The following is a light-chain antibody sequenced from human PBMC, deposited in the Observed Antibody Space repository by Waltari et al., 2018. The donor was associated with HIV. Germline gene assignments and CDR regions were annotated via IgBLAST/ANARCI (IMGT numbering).Light chain of an antibody. J-gene: IGLJ3*02. V-gene: IGLV1-51*01. CDR3: GTWDSSVSAGV. CDR1: TSNIGKNY. Sequence: QSVLTQPPSVSAAPGQRVTIPCSGSTSNIGKNYVSWYQQIPETAPKLIIYENNKRPAGIPDRFSGSKAGTSATLAITGLQTGDEADYYCGTWDSSVSAGVFGGGTKLTVL. CDR2: ENN.